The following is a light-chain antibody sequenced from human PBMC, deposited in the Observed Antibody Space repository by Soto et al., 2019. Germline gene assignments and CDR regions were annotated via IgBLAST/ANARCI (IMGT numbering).Light chain of an antibody. CDR3: HRYGNSRT. CDR1: QSVGGD. J-gene: IGKJ1*01. V-gene: IGKV3-20*01. CDR2: GAS. Sequence: EVVMTQSPATLSVSPGERATLSCRASQSVGGDLAWYQQKPGQAPRLLIYGASNRATGIPDRFSGSGSGTDFTLTISRLEPEDFAVYYCHRYGNSRTFGQGTKVDIK.